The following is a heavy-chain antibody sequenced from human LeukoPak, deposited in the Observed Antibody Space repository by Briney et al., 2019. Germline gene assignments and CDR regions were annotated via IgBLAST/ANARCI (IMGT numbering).Heavy chain of an antibody. Sequence: ASVKVSCKASGYTFTGYYIHWVRQAPGQGLEWVGRINPNSGGTNYAQKFQGRVTMTRDTSISTAYMELSRLRSDDTAVYYCSGYCSGGSCYSGDYWGQGTLVTVSS. V-gene: IGHV1-2*06. CDR1: GYTFTGYY. J-gene: IGHJ4*02. CDR3: SGYCSGGSCYSGDY. D-gene: IGHD2-15*01. CDR2: INPNSGGT.